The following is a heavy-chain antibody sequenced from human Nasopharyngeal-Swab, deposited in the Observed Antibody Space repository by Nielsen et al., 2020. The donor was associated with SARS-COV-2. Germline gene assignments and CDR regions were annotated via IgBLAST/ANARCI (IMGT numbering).Heavy chain of an antibody. CDR3: ASLYCSGGSCSVSRDYGWFDP. J-gene: IGHJ5*02. V-gene: IGHV5-51*01. Sequence: GESLKISCKGSGYSFTSYWISWVRQMPGKGLEWVGIIYPGDSDTRYSPSFQGQVTISADKSISTAYLQWSSLKASDTAMYYCASLYCSGGSCSVSRDYGWFDPWGQGTLVTVSS. CDR2: IYPGDSDT. CDR1: GYSFTSYW. D-gene: IGHD2-15*01.